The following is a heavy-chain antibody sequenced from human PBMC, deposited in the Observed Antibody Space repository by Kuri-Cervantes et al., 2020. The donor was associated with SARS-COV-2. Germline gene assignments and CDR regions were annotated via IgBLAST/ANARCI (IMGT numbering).Heavy chain of an antibody. J-gene: IGHJ4*02. CDR2: IYYSGSA. V-gene: IGHV4-39*01. Sequence: GSLRLSCTVSGGPISNGSFYWGWIRQPPGRGLEWIGNIYYSGSAYYYPSLESRATISLDTSNNQFSLKLSSVTAADTAVYYCARPDSSGYYFDYWGQGTLVTVSS. CDR1: GGPISNGSFY. CDR3: ARPDSSGYYFDY. D-gene: IGHD3-22*01.